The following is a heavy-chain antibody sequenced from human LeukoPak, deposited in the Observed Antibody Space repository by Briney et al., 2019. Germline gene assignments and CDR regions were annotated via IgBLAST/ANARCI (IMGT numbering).Heavy chain of an antibody. J-gene: IGHJ4*02. CDR1: GFTFTSCW. Sequence: GGSLRLSCAASGFTFTSCWMSWVRQAPGKGLEWVASIKQDGREKFYADSMKGRFTISRDNAKNSLYLQMNSLRAEDTAVYYCARDSDHIDGANFDYWGQGTLVTVSS. CDR2: IKQDGREK. V-gene: IGHV3-7*01. CDR3: ARDSDHIDGANFDY. D-gene: IGHD1-14*01.